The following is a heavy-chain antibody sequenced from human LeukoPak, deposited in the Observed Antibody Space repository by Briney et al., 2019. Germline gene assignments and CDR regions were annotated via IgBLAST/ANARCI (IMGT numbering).Heavy chain of an antibody. V-gene: IGHV3-21*01. J-gene: IGHJ3*02. Sequence: GGSLRLSCAASGFTFSSYSMNWVRQAPGKGLEWVSSISSSSSYIYYADSVKGRFTISRDNAKNSLYLQMNSLRAEDTAVYYWAISQTYSSGWYSAAFDIWGQGTMVTVSS. D-gene: IGHD6-19*01. CDR2: ISSSSSYI. CDR1: GFTFSSYS. CDR3: AISQTYSSGWYSAAFDI.